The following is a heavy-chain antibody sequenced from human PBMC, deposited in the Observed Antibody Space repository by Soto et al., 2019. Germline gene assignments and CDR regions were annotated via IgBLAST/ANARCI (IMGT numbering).Heavy chain of an antibody. V-gene: IGHV3-33*01. Sequence: QVQLVESGGGVVQPGRSLRLSCAASGFTFSSYGMHWVRQAPGKGLEWVAVIWYDGSNKYYADSVKGRFTISRDNSKNTLYLQMNSLRAEDTAVYYCAREAPGSPPDYWVQGTLVTVSS. J-gene: IGHJ4*02. CDR3: AREAPGSPPDY. CDR1: GFTFSSYG. D-gene: IGHD3-10*01. CDR2: IWYDGSNK.